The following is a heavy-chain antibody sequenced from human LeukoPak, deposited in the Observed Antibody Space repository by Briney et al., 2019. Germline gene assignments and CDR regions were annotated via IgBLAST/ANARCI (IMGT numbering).Heavy chain of an antibody. Sequence: GGSLRLSCAASGFTFSSHAMSWVRQAPGKGLEWVSAISGSGGSTYYADSVKGRFTISRDNSKNTLYLQMNSLRAEDTAVYYCAKAWELGIASIDYWGQGTLVTVSS. CDR1: GFTFSSHA. D-gene: IGHD3-10*01. V-gene: IGHV3-23*01. J-gene: IGHJ4*02. CDR2: ISGSGGST. CDR3: AKAWELGIASIDY.